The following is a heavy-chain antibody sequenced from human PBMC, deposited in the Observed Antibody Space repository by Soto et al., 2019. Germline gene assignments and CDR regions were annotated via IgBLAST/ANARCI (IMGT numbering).Heavy chain of an antibody. CDR1: GGSISSSSYY. D-gene: IGHD3-10*01. CDR2: IYYSGSA. J-gene: IGHJ4*02. V-gene: IGHV4-39*02. CDR3: ARRGVSGPVDY. Sequence: QLQLQESGPGLVKPSEILSLTCTGSGGSISSSSYYWGWIRQPPGKGLEWIGNIYYSGSAYYNPSLKGRVTISVDMSKNNFSLKLSSVTAADTAVYYCARRGVSGPVDYWGQGTLVTVSS.